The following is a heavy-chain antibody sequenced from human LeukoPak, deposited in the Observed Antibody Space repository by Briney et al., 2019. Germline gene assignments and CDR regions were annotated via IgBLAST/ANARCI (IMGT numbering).Heavy chain of an antibody. CDR1: GYDFANYW. CDR2: IYPGDSDT. Sequence: GESLRISCHGSGYDFANYWIAWLRQVPGKGLELMGIIYPGDSDTNYSPSFRGQVTISADTSVGNAYLQWTSLKASDSAIYYCARLTRGFDGGKISSWDYWGQGSLVTVSP. J-gene: IGHJ4*02. CDR3: ARLTRGFDGGKISSWDY. V-gene: IGHV5-51*01. D-gene: IGHD4-23*01.